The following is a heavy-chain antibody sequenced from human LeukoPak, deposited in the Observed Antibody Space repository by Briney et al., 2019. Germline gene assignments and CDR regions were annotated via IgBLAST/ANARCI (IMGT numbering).Heavy chain of an antibody. CDR2: LRYDGRSK. V-gene: IGHV3-30*02. CDR3: AIGVNYAFDD. CDR1: GFILIDSG. D-gene: IGHD1-7*01. J-gene: IGHJ4*02. Sequence: PGGSLRLSCTASGFILIDSGFDWVRQAPGKGLEWVAFLRYDGRSKYYLDAVKGRFTISIDNSKNTVYLQMDSLRPEDTAVYYCAIGVNYAFDDWGQGTLVTVSS.